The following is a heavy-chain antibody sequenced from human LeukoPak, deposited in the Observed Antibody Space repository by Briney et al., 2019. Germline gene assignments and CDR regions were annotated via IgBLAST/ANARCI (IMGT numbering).Heavy chain of an antibody. Sequence: NPGGSLRLSCAASGFTFSSYSMNWVRQAPGKGLEWVSSISSSSYIYYADSVKGRFTISRDNAKNSLYLQMSSLRAEDTAVYYCAREVAAMASAGDYWGQGTLVTVSS. V-gene: IGHV3-21*01. CDR2: ISSSSYI. J-gene: IGHJ4*02. D-gene: IGHD5-18*01. CDR3: AREVAAMASAGDY. CDR1: GFTFSSYS.